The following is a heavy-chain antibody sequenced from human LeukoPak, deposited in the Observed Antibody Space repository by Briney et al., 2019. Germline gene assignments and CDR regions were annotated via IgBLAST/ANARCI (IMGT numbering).Heavy chain of an antibody. CDR2: ISSSSSDCI. D-gene: IGHD4-17*01. V-gene: IGHV3-21*04. CDR1: GFTFSSYS. CDR3: AKNVNDYGDVFDY. Sequence: GGSLRLSCAASGFTFSSYSMNWVRQAPGKGLEWVSSISSSSSDCIYYADSVKGRFTISRDNSKNTLYLQIDSLRAEDTAVYYCAKNVNDYGDVFDYWGQGTLVTVSS. J-gene: IGHJ4*02.